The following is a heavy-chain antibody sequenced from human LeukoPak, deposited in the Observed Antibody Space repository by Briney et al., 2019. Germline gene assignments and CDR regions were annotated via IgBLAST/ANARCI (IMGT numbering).Heavy chain of an antibody. J-gene: IGHJ1*01. V-gene: IGHV3-66*02. Sequence: GGSLRLSCAAPGFTVSSNYMSWVRQAPGKGLEWVSVIYSGGSTYYADSVKGRFTISRDNSKNTLYLQMNSLRAEDTAVYYCASANDFWTVGGYFQHWGQGTLVTVSS. CDR1: GFTVSSNY. CDR3: ASANDFWTVGGYFQH. CDR2: IYSGGST. D-gene: IGHD3-3*01.